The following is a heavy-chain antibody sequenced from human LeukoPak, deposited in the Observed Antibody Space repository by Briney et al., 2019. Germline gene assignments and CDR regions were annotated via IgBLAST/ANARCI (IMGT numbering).Heavy chain of an antibody. V-gene: IGHV4-4*07. Sequence: PSETLSLTCSVAGGSIINYYRSWIRQSAGTGLEWVGRIYITGSTTYNPSLQSRLSMSVDTSKNQFSLRLRSVSAADTAVYYCARLKYYDSTGYSPGYYMDVWGKGITVTVSS. CDR3: ARLKYYDSTGYSPGYYMDV. CDR2: IYITGST. J-gene: IGHJ6*03. D-gene: IGHD3-22*01. CDR1: GGSIINYY.